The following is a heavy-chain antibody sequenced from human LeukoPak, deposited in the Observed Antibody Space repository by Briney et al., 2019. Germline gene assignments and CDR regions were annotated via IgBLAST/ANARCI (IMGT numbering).Heavy chain of an antibody. D-gene: IGHD3-10*01. V-gene: IGHV3-23*01. CDR3: ARSSQGFS. J-gene: IGHJ5*02. Sequence: GGSLRLSCAASGFTLSSYDMSWVRQAPGKGLEWVSAITSGGSTYYADSVKGRFAVSRDNSYNSLSLQMNSLRAEDTAVYYCARSSQGFSWGQGTLVTVSS. CDR1: GFTLSSYD. CDR2: ITSGGST.